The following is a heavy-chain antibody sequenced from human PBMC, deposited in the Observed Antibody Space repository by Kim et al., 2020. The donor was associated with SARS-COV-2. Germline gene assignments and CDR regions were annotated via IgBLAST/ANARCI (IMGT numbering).Heavy chain of an antibody. V-gene: IGHV1-3*01. CDR2: NT. Sequence: NTKYSQKFQGRVTITRDTSASTAYMELSSLRSEDTAVYYCGAGQWLQIDYWGQGTLVTVSS. D-gene: IGHD6-19*01. J-gene: IGHJ4*02. CDR3: GAGQWLQIDY.